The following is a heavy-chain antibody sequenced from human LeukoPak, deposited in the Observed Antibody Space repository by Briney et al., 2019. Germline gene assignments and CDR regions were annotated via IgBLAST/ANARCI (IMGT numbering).Heavy chain of an antibody. Sequence: PSETLSLTCTVSGGSISSYYWSWIRQPPGKGLVWIGYIYYSGSTNYNPSLKSRVTISVDTSKNQFSLKLSSVTAADTAVYYCARAHCSSTSCYEGVNWFDPWGQGTLVTVSS. CDR2: IYYSGST. D-gene: IGHD2-2*01. CDR3: ARAHCSSTSCYEGVNWFDP. CDR1: GGSISSYY. J-gene: IGHJ5*02. V-gene: IGHV4-59*01.